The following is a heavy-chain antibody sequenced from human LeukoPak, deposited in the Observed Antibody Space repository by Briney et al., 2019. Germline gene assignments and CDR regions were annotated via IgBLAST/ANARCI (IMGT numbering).Heavy chain of an antibody. Sequence: GESLKISCKHSEYSFPNYCIGWVRQMPGKGLEWMGIIYPGDSDTRYCPSFQGQVTISADMSIRTAYLQWSSLKASDTAMYYCAKLGAYSSSWYGSFDYWGQGTLVTVSS. CDR2: IYPGDSDT. J-gene: IGHJ4*02. CDR3: AKLGAYSSSWYGSFDY. D-gene: IGHD6-13*01. V-gene: IGHV5-51*01. CDR1: EYSFPNYC.